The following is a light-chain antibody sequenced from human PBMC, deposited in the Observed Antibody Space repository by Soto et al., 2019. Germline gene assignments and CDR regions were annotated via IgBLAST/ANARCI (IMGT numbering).Light chain of an antibody. CDR1: SSDVGRYNY. J-gene: IGLJ1*01. V-gene: IGLV2-14*01. Sequence: QSVLTQPASVSGSPEQSITISCTGTSSDVGRYNYVSWYQQHPGKAPKLMIYEVSNRPSGVSNCFSGSKSGNTASLTISGLQAEDEADYYCSSYTSSSTYVFGTGTKVTVL. CDR3: SSYTSSSTYV. CDR2: EVS.